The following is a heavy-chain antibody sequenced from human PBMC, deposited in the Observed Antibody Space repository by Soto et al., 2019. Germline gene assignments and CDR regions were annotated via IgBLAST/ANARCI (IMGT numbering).Heavy chain of an antibody. CDR1: GYTFTSYG. D-gene: IGHD1-26*01. V-gene: IGHV1-18*01. J-gene: IGHJ6*02. Sequence: ASVKVSCKASGYTFTSYGISWVRQAPGQGLEWMGWISAYNGNTNYAQKLQGRVTMTTDTSTSTAYMELRSLRSDDTAVNYSASQGSYYGDCYYYGMDVWGQGIKVTVSS. CDR2: ISAYNGNT. CDR3: ASQGSYYGDCYYYGMDV.